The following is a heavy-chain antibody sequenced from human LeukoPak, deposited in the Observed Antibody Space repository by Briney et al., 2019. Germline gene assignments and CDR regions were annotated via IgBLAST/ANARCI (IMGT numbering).Heavy chain of an antibody. D-gene: IGHD3-16*01. CDR2: IYYSGST. V-gene: IGHV4-59*01. Sequence: PSETLSLTCTVSGGSISSYYWSWIRQPPGKGLEWIGYIYYSGSTNYNPSLKSRVTISVDTSKNQFSLKLSSVTAADTAVYYCARGYDIRGLGAFDIWGQGTMVTVSS. J-gene: IGHJ3*02. CDR1: GGSISSYY. CDR3: ARGYDIRGLGAFDI.